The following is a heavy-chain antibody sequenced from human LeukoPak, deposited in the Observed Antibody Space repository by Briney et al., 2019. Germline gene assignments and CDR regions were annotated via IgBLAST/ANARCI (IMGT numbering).Heavy chain of an antibody. D-gene: IGHD3-22*01. CDR1: GYTFTDYY. Sequence: ASVKVSCKASGYTFTDYYMHWVRQATGQGLEWMGWMNPNSGNTGYAQKFQGRVTITRNTSISTAYMELSSLRSEDTAVYYCARGSPPYPYYYDSSGYYYYYYMDVWGKGTTVTVSS. CDR2: MNPNSGNT. V-gene: IGHV1-8*03. CDR3: ARGSPPYPYYYDSSGYYYYYYMDV. J-gene: IGHJ6*03.